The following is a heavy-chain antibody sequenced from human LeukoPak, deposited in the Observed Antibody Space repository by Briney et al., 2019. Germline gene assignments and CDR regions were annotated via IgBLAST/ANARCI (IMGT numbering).Heavy chain of an antibody. D-gene: IGHD3-10*01. J-gene: IGHJ4*02. CDR2: ISGSGGST. CDR3: AKEGSGSYPYYFDY. V-gene: IGHV3-23*01. Sequence: GGSLRLSCAASGFTFSGSAMHWVRQAPGKGLEWVSAISGSGGSTYYADSVKGRFTISRDNSKNTLYLQMNSLRAEDTAVYYCAKEGSGSYPYYFDYWGQRTLVTVSS. CDR1: GFTFSGSA.